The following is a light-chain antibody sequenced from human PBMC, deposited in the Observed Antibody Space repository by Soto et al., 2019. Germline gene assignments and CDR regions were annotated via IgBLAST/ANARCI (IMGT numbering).Light chain of an antibody. V-gene: IGKV1-39*01. CDR1: RTISSY. CDR2: AAS. Sequence: DIQMTQSPSSLSASVGDRVTIACRASRTISSYLNWYQQKPGKAPNLLIYAASSLQSGVPSRFNCSGSGTDFTLTISSLQPEDVATYYCQQSYSIPLTFGGGTKVEIK. CDR3: QQSYSIPLT. J-gene: IGKJ4*01.